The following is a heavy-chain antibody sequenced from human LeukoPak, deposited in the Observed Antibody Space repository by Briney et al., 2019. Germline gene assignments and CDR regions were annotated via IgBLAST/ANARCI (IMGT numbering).Heavy chain of an antibody. CDR1: GFAFSTYS. CDR3: AKDSDYYHSSGYYYAYFQH. CDR2: ISSSSSTI. Sequence: PGGSLRLSCAVSGFAFSTYSMNWVRQAPGKGLEWVSYISSSSSTIYYADSVKGRFTISRDNAKNSLYLQMNSLRDEDTAVCYCAKDSDYYHSSGYYYAYFQHWGQGTLVTVSS. V-gene: IGHV3-48*02. J-gene: IGHJ1*01. D-gene: IGHD3-22*01.